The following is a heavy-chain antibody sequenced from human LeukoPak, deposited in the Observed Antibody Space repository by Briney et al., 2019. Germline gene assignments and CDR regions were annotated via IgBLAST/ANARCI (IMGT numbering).Heavy chain of an antibody. J-gene: IGHJ5*02. Sequence: GRSLRLSCAASGFTFDDYAMHWVRQAPGKGLEWVSGISWNSGSIGYADSVKGRFTISRDNAKNSLYLQMNSLRAEDTALYYCATIRIGSSGFWWFDPWGQGTLVTVSS. CDR1: GFTFDDYA. CDR2: ISWNSGSI. V-gene: IGHV3-9*01. CDR3: ATIRIGSSGFWWFDP. D-gene: IGHD3-22*01.